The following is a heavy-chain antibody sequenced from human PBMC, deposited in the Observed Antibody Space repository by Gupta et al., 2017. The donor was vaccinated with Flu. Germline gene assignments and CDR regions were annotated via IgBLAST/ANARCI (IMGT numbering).Heavy chain of an antibody. J-gene: IGHJ5*02. V-gene: IGHV4-4*02. D-gene: IGHD2-21*01. CDR2: VYQSGHT. CDR1: GGPISNNRS. CDR3: AIRQIVIGPIYLDA. Sequence: SGGPISNNRSWNWVRQSPGKGPEWIGEVYQSGHTNYNPSLRSRVTISVDKSKNHCSLNLTSVTAADTAIYYCAIRQIVIGPIYLDAWGPGTLVSVSS.